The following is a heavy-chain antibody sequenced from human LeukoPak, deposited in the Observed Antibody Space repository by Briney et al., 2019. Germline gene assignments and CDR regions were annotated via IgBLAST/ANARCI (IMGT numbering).Heavy chain of an antibody. Sequence: ASVKVSCKASGYTFTSYGISWVRQAPGQGLEWMGWISAYDGNTNYAQKLQGRVTMTEDTSTDTAYMELSSLRSEDTAVYYCATDPHAVGRLGAFDIWGQGTMVTVSS. CDR1: GYTFTSYG. J-gene: IGHJ3*02. D-gene: IGHD1-26*01. V-gene: IGHV1-18*01. CDR2: ISAYDGNT. CDR3: ATDPHAVGRLGAFDI.